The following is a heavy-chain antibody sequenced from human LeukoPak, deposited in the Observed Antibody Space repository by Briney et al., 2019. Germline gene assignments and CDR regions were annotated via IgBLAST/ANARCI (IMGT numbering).Heavy chain of an antibody. CDR2: FDPEDGET. V-gene: IGHV1-24*01. Sequence: ASVKVSCKVSGYTLTELSMHWVRQAPGKGLEWMGGFDPEDGETIYAQKFQGRVTMTEDTSTDTAYMELSSLRSEDTAVYYCARGGDTDSSSWYWLNPTDNWFDPWGQGTLVTVSS. D-gene: IGHD6-13*01. CDR3: ARGGDTDSSSWYWLNPTDNWFDP. CDR1: GYTLTELS. J-gene: IGHJ5*02.